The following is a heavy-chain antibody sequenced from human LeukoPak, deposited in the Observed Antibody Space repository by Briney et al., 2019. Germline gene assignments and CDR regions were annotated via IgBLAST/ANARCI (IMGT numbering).Heavy chain of an antibody. D-gene: IGHD6-6*01. CDR1: GGSISSGDYY. V-gene: IGHV4-30-4*01. CDR3: ARTHLIAAQDY. CDR2: IYYSGST. J-gene: IGHJ4*02. Sequence: PSETLSLACTVCGGSISSGDYYWSWIRQPPGKGLQWIGYIYYSGSTYYNPYLKSRVTISVDTSKNQFSLKLSSVTAADTAVYYCARTHLIAAQDYWGQGTLVTVSS.